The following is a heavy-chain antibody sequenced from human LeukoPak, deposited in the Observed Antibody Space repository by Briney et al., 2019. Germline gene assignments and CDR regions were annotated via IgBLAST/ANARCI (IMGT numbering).Heavy chain of an antibody. CDR3: SVMHRYYDGSGYWVQ. J-gene: IGHJ4*02. V-gene: IGHV3-23*01. D-gene: IGHD3-22*01. CDR2: ISTNGGST. Sequence: PGGSLRLSCAASGFTFSGYAMSWVRQAPGKGLEWVSGISTNGGSTSYADSVKGRLTISRDNPRNMPYMEMNSLRAEDTAVYYSSVMHRYYDGSGYWVQWGQGTLVTVSS. CDR1: GFTFSGYA.